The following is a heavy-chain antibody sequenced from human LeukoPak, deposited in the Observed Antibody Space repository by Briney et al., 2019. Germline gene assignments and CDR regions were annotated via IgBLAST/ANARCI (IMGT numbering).Heavy chain of an antibody. CDR2: ISYDGSNK. Sequence: PGGSLRLSCAASGFTFSSYGMPWVRQAPGKGLEWVAVISYDGSNKYYADSVKGRFTISRDNSKNTLYLQMNSLRAEDTAVYYCAKDHPGSFDYWGQGTLVTVSS. J-gene: IGHJ4*02. CDR1: GFTFSSYG. V-gene: IGHV3-30*18. CDR3: AKDHPGSFDY.